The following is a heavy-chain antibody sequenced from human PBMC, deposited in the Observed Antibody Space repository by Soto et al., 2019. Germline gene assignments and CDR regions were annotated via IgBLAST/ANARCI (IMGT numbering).Heavy chain of an antibody. J-gene: IGHJ6*03. D-gene: IGHD2-2*01. CDR1: GFTFSSYG. CDR2: ISYDGSNK. Sequence: GGSLRLSCAASGFTFSSYGMHWVRQAPGKGLEWVAVISYDGSNKYYADSVKGRFTISRDNSKNTLYLQMNSLRAEDTAVYYCAKDEEEFKGSTSVYYYYYYMDVWGKGTTVTVSS. V-gene: IGHV3-30*18. CDR3: AKDEEEFKGSTSVYYYYYYMDV.